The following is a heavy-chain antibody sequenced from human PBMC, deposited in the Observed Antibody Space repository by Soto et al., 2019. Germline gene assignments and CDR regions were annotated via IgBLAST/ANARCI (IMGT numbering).Heavy chain of an antibody. CDR1: GFTFSSYG. D-gene: IGHD3-10*01. CDR2: ISYDGSNK. CDR3: ASTPYYGSGNYYYYMDV. J-gene: IGHJ6*03. V-gene: IGHV3-30*03. Sequence: GGSLRLSCAASGFTFSSYGMHWVRQAPGKGLEWVAVISYDGSNKYYADSVKGRFTISRDNSKNTLYLQMNSLRAEDTAVYYCASTPYYGSGNYYYYMDVRAKRTTVTVSS.